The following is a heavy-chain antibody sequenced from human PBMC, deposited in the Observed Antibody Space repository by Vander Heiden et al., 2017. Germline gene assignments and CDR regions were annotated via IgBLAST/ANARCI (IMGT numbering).Heavy chain of an antibody. D-gene: IGHD1-26*01. J-gene: IGHJ3*01. CDR3: VKDVGAAGSSFDV. CDR1: GLSFEDYA. Sequence: EVQLVATGGGLVQPGRSLRLPCDASGLSFEDYAMQWVRQAPGKGLEWVAGISWNAGKVHYADSVKGRFTISRDNAKKSLYLQMNSLRAEDTALFYCVKDVGAAGSSFDVWGQGTMVTVSS. V-gene: IGHV3-9*01. CDR2: ISWNAGKV.